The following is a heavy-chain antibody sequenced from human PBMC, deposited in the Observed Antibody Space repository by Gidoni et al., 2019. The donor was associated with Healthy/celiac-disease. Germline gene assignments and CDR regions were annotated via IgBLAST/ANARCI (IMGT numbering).Heavy chain of an antibody. CDR1: GGSISSGGYY. D-gene: IGHD5-18*01. V-gene: IGHV4-31*03. CDR3: ARAFDTAMVTTPFDY. J-gene: IGHJ4*02. CDR2: IYYSGST. Sequence: QVQLQESGPGLVKPSQTLSLTCTVPGGSISSGGYYWSWIRQHPGKGLEWIGYIYYSGSTYYNPSLKSRVTISVDTSKNQFSLKLSSVTAADTAVYYCARAFDTAMVTTPFDYWGQGTLVTVSS.